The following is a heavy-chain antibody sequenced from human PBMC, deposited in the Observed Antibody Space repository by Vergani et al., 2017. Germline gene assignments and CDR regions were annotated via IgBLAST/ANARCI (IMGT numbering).Heavy chain of an antibody. D-gene: IGHD2-2*01. J-gene: IGHJ4*02. CDR3: ARGGDRYCSSTSCRSRFDY. Sequence: EAQLLESGGGLVQPGGSLRLSCAASGFTFSSYAMSWVRQAPGQGLEWVSAISCSGGSTYYADSGKGRFTISRDNSKNTLYLQMTSLRAEDTAVYYCARGGDRYCSSTSCRSRFDYWGQGTLVTVSS. V-gene: IGHV3-23*01. CDR2: ISCSGGST. CDR1: GFTFSSYA.